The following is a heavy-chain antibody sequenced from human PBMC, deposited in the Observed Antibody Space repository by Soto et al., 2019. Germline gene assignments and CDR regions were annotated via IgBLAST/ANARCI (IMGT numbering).Heavy chain of an antibody. J-gene: IGHJ4*02. CDR3: ARGSYYYDNSGYFH. D-gene: IGHD3-22*01. CDR2: INHSGRS. V-gene: IGHV4-34*01. Sequence: SETLSLTCAVQGGSFSGFFWTWSRQSPGKGLEWIGEINHSGRSNHNPSLKNRVTISVDTSKKKFSLKLSSVTAADTAVYYCARGSYYYDNSGYFHWGQGTLVTVSS. CDR1: GGSFSGFF.